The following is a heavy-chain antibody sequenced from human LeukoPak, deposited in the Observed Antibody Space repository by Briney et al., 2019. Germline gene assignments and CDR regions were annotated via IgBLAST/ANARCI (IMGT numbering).Heavy chain of an antibody. CDR1: GGSISDYY. J-gene: IGHJ4*02. D-gene: IGHD4-17*01. V-gene: IGHV4-59*01. Sequence: PSETLSLTCTVSGGSISDYYWSWIRQPPGKGLEWIGYINYSGNTNYNPSPKSRVTISVDTSKNQFSLRLTSVTAADTAVFYCAREGRQDYVYFDYWGQGSLVTVSS. CDR3: AREGRQDYVYFDY. CDR2: INYSGNT.